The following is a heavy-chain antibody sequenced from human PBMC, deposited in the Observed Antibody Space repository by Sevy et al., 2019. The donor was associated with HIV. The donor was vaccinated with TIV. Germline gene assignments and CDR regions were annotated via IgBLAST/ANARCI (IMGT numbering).Heavy chain of an antibody. CDR3: ARQLSYYDSLSASQRGYWLDT. CDR1: GGSISSSSQF. D-gene: IGHD3-9*01. CDR2: VYNSGTT. J-gene: IGHJ5*01. V-gene: IGHV4-39*01. Sequence: SETLSLTCTVSGGSISSSSQFWAWIRQSPGKGLEWIGNVYNSGTTEYNPSLKSRITISVDTSKNKFSLKLTSVTAADTAVYYCARQLSYYDSLSASQRGYWLDTWGHGNLVTVSS.